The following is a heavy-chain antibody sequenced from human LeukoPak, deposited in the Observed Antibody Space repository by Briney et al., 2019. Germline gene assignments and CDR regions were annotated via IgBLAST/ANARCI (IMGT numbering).Heavy chain of an antibody. Sequence: SETLSLTCTVSGGSISTYYWSWIRQPPGKGLEWIGYIYYSGSTNYNPSLKSRVTISLDTAKNQFSLRLSSVTAADTTVYYCARSYDSRGYYYYGMVVWGQGTTVTVSS. J-gene: IGHJ6*02. D-gene: IGHD3-22*01. CDR1: GGSISTYY. CDR2: IYYSGST. CDR3: ARSYDSRGYYYYGMVV. V-gene: IGHV4-59*01.